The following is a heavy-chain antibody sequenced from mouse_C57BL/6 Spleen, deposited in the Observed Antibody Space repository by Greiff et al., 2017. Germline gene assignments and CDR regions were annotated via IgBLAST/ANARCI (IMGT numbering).Heavy chain of an antibody. D-gene: IGHD1-1*02. CDR2: IYPGDGDT. J-gene: IGHJ4*01. Sequence: VQVVESGPELVKPGASVKISCKASGYAFSSSWMNWVKQRPGKGLEWIGRIYPGDGDTNYNGKFKGKATLTADKSSSTAYMQLSSLTSEDSAVYFCARYGRDYAMDYWGQGTSVTVSS. V-gene: IGHV1-82*01. CDR3: ARYGRDYAMDY. CDR1: GYAFSSSW.